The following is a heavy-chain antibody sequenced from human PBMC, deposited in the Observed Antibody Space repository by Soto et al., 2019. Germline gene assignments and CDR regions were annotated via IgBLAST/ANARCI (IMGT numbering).Heavy chain of an antibody. Sequence: PGGSLRLSCAASGFTVSSNHISWVRQAPGKGLEWVSVIYIGGNTYYADSVKGRFTISRHNSKNTVFLQMNSLRTEDTAVYYCARDSGKSSYFDYWGQGTLVTVSS. D-gene: IGHD1-26*01. J-gene: IGHJ4*02. CDR3: ARDSGKSSYFDY. V-gene: IGHV3-53*04. CDR2: IYIGGNT. CDR1: GFTVSSNH.